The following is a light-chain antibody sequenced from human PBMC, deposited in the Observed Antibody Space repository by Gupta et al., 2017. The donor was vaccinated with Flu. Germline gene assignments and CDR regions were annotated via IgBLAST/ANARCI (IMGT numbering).Light chain of an antibody. CDR3: QQYGSSPLT. CDR2: GAS. Sequence: ERATRSCRASQTVRSNYLAWYQQKPGQAPRLLIYGASSRATGIPDRFSGSGSGTDFTLTISRLEPEDFAVFYCQQYGSSPLTFGGGTKVEIK. CDR1: QTVRSNY. V-gene: IGKV3-20*01. J-gene: IGKJ4*01.